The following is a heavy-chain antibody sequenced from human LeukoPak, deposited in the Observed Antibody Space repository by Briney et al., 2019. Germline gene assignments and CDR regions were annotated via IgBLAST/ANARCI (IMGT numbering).Heavy chain of an antibody. CDR3: ARHGVPIAAASRFDY. V-gene: IGHV4-39*01. Sequence: PSETLSLTCTVSGGSISSSSYYWGWIRQPPGKGLEWIGSIYYSGNTYYNPSLKSRVTISVDTSKNQFSLKLKSVTAADTAVYYCARHGVPIAAASRFDYWGQGTLVTVSS. D-gene: IGHD6-13*01. J-gene: IGHJ4*02. CDR2: IYYSGNT. CDR1: GGSISSSSYY.